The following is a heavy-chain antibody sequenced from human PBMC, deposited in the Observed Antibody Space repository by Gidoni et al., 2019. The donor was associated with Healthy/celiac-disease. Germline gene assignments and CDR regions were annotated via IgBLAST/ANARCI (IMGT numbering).Heavy chain of an antibody. Sequence: QVQLQESGPGLVKPSQTLSLTCTVSGGSIRSGSYYWSWIRQPAGKGLEWIGRIYTSGSTNYNPSLKSRVTISVDTSKNQFSLKLSSVTAADTAVYYCARATITIFGVVIIWGAFDIWGQGTMVTVSS. CDR3: ARATITIFGVVIIWGAFDI. V-gene: IGHV4-61*02. J-gene: IGHJ3*02. CDR1: GGSIRSGSYY. CDR2: IYTSGST. D-gene: IGHD3-3*01.